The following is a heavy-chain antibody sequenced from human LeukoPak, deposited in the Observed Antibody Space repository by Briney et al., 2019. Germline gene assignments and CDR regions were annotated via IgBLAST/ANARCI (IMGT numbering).Heavy chain of an antibody. Sequence: SETLSLTCTVSGGSISSYYWSWIRQPAGKGLEWIGRIYTSGSTNYNPSLKGRVTMSVDTSKNQFSLKRSSVTAADTAVYYCAREGRAARYYYYYYMDVWGKGTTVTVSS. D-gene: IGHD2-15*01. CDR3: AREGRAARYYYYYYMDV. J-gene: IGHJ6*03. V-gene: IGHV4-4*07. CDR1: GGSISSYY. CDR2: IYTSGST.